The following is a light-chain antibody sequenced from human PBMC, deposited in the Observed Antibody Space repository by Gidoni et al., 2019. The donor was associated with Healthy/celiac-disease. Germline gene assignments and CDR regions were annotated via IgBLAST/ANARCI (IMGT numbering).Light chain of an antibody. Sequence: DIKTPQSSSSLSASVGDRVITTCQASQDISNYLNWYQQKPGKAPKILIYDASNLETGGPSRFSGSGSGTNFTFTISSLQPEDITTYYCQQYDNHPGWTFGQGTKVEIK. CDR3: QQYDNHPGWT. CDR2: DAS. J-gene: IGKJ1*01. CDR1: QDISNY. V-gene: IGKV1-33*01.